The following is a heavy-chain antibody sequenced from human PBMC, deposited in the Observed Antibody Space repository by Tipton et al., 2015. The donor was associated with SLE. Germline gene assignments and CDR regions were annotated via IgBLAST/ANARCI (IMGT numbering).Heavy chain of an antibody. J-gene: IGHJ4*02. CDR2: IYYSGTT. CDR3: ARVTVTPCDLFDFGLDY. V-gene: IGHV4-59*01. CDR1: GGSIIDYY. D-gene: IGHD3-9*01. Sequence: TLFLTCTVSGGSIIDYYWSWIRQPPGQGLEWIGYIYYSGTTNYNPSLNSRVTISVDTSKNQFSLKLSSVTAADTAVYYCARVTVTPCDLFDFGLDYRGQGALGAGSS.